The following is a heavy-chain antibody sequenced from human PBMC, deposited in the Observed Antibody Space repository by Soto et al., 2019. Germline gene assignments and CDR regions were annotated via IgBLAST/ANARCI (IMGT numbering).Heavy chain of an antibody. CDR1: GFIFDDYA. CDR3: AKGQFYDSSGTDY. D-gene: IGHD3-22*01. CDR2: ISWNSGTI. Sequence: EVQLVESGGGLVQPGRSPRLSCAASGFIFDDYAMHWVRQAPGKGLEWVSGISWNSGTIGYADSVKGRFTISRDNAKNSMYLQMNSLRAEDTALYYCAKGQFYDSSGTDYWGQGILVTVSS. V-gene: IGHV3-9*01. J-gene: IGHJ4*02.